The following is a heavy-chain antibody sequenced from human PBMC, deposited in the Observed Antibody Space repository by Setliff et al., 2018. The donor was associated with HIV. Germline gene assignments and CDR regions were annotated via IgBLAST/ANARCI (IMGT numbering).Heavy chain of an antibody. CDR3: AIGSSSWYLQTDAFDI. Sequence: ASVKVSCKTSGYTFTSYGMNWIRQATGQGLEWMGWMNPNSGNTGYAQKFQGRVTMTRNTSISTAYMELSSLRSEDTAVYYCAIGSSSWYLQTDAFDIWGQGTMVTVSS. J-gene: IGHJ3*02. V-gene: IGHV1-8*02. CDR1: GYTFTSYG. D-gene: IGHD6-13*01. CDR2: MNPNSGNT.